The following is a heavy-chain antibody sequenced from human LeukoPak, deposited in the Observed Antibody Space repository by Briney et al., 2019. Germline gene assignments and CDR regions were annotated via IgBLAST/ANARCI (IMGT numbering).Heavy chain of an antibody. CDR1: GYMFTTYL. J-gene: IGHJ3*02. CDR2: LQHADYQT. Sequence: GEPLNISSMGSGYMFTTYLIYGVRQVRGKGLGWMGLLQHADYQTRYNPSFQGQVTLSDDKSINPAYLQWSSLRPSDTAIYYCARRLRTGGFDIWGQGTEVTVSS. D-gene: IGHD1-1*01. CDR3: ARRLRTGGFDI. V-gene: IGHV5-51*01.